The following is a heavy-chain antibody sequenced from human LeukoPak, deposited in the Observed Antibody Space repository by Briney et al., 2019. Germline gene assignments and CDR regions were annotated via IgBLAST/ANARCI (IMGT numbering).Heavy chain of an antibody. CDR1: GFTFSSYS. V-gene: IGHV4-59*12. Sequence: GSLRLSCAASGFTFSSYSMNWVRQPPGKGLEWIGNIYYTGNTYYNASLQSRVTISIDTSKNQFSLKLSSVTAADTAVYYCARAQTDHAFDIWGQGTMVTVSS. CDR2: IYYTGNT. J-gene: IGHJ3*02. CDR3: ARAQTDHAFDI.